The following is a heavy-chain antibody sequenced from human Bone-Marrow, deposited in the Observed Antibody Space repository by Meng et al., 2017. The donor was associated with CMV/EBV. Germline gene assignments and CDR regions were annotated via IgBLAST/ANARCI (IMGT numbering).Heavy chain of an antibody. Sequence: SCKASGYTFTRYYMHWVRQAPGQGLEWMRVIDPNGGTTAYAQKFQGRVTMTGDTSTSTIYMELNSLRSEDTAVYFCAAKIDITYFDFWGQGTLVTVSS. CDR2: IDPNGGTT. CDR1: GYTFTRYY. CDR3: AAKIDITYFDF. J-gene: IGHJ4*02. D-gene: IGHD1-14*01. V-gene: IGHV1-46*01.